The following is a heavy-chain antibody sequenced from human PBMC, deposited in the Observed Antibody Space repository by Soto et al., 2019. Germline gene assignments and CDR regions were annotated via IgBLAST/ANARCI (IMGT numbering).Heavy chain of an antibody. CDR3: TTPRPGSHGYGY. V-gene: IGHV4-30-2*01. CDR1: GGSITSGGYS. J-gene: IGHJ4*02. Sequence: PSETLSLTCAVSGGSITSGGYSWGWIRQPPGQGLEWIGYMYHSGNTYYNPSLKGRVTISLDHSRNQFSLRLNSVTAADTAVYYCTTPRPGSHGYGYWGQGTLVTVSS. D-gene: IGHD3-16*01. CDR2: MYHSGNT.